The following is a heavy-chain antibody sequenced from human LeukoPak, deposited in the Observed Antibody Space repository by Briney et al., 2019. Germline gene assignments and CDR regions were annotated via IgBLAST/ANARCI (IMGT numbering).Heavy chain of an antibody. CDR1: GFIFSSKS. D-gene: IGHD6-25*01. Sequence: GGSLRLSCAASGFIFSSKSMNWVRQAPGKGLEWVSYISYGSGTIHYADSVKGRFTISRDNAKNSLYLQMNSLRDEDTAVYYCARDFSPGQRFYFDYWGQGTLVTVSS. CDR3: ARDFSPGQRFYFDY. CDR2: ISYGSGTI. V-gene: IGHV3-48*02. J-gene: IGHJ4*02.